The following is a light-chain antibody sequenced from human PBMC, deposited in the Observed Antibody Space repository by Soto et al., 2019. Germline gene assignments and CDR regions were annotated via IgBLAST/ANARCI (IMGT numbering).Light chain of an antibody. CDR3: HQYGSSPWT. CDR2: GAS. V-gene: IGKV3-20*01. J-gene: IGKJ1*01. CDR1: QSVSSSY. Sequence: DIVLTQSPGTLYLSPGERATLSCRASQSVSSSYLVWYQQKPGQAPRLLIYGASSRATGIPDRFSGSGSGTDFALTISRLEPEDFAGYYCHQYGSSPWTFGQGTKVEIK.